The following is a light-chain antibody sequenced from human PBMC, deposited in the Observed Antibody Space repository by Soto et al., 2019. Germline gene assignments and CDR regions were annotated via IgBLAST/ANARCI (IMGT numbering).Light chain of an antibody. CDR2: KAS. CDR1: QSISTW. V-gene: IGKV1-5*03. CDR3: QHYNSNTWT. Sequence: DIQLTQSPSTLSASVGDRVTITCRASQSISTWLAWYQQKPGTAPKLLIYKASTLESGVPSRFSGSRSGTEFTLTVSSLQPDDFATFYCQHYNSNTWTFGQGTKV. J-gene: IGKJ1*01.